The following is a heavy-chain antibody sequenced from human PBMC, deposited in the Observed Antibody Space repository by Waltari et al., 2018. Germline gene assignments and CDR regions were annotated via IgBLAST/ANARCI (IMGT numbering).Heavy chain of an antibody. J-gene: IGHJ4*02. Sequence: QVQLHQWVAGLLKPSETLSLTCAIYGGSFSGHYKGWIRQPPGKGLEWIGEVHPSGSTDYTPSLKSRVTISVDTSKNQFSLNLSSVTAADTAIYYCARGQDSAKIHYWGQGTLVTVSS. CDR3: ARGQDSAKIHY. D-gene: IGHD2-15*01. CDR2: VHPSGST. CDR1: GGSFSGHY. V-gene: IGHV4-34*01.